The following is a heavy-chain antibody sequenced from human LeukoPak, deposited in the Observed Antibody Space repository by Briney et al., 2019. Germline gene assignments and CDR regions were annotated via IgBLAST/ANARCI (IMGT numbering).Heavy chain of an antibody. V-gene: IGHV3-7*03. D-gene: IGHD6-19*01. J-gene: IGHJ4*02. Sequence: GGSLRLSCXASGITFSSXXXXXXXQAPXXXLEXXXXINEDGSDKYYVDSVTGRFSISRDNTKNSLYMQMSSLRAEDTAVYYCAIDRYSSGWYTFDYWGQGTLVTVSS. CDR2: INEDGSDK. CDR1: GITFSSXX. CDR3: AIDRYSSGWYTFDY.